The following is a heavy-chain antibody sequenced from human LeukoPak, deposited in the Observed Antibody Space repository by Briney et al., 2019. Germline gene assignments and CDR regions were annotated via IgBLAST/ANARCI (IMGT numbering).Heavy chain of an antibody. CDR3: ARDSEDGYNYWGII. V-gene: IGHV4-59*01. J-gene: IGHJ4*02. Sequence: PSETLSLTCTVSGGSISSYYWSWIRQPPGKGLEWIGYIYYSGSTNCNPSLKSRVTISVDTSKNQFSLKLSSVTAADTAVYYCARDSEDGYNYWGIIWGQGTLVTVSS. D-gene: IGHD5-24*01. CDR1: GGSISSYY. CDR2: IYYSGST.